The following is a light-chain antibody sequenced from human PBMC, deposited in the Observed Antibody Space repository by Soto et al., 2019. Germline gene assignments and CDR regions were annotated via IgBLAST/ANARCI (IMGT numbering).Light chain of an antibody. CDR1: QSIRNY. Sequence: DIQMTQSPSSLSASVGDRVTITCRASQSIRNYVSWYQQKPGKAPKFLIYVASTLQIGVPSRFSGSGSGTDFTLTISSLQPEEFATYYCQQTYSSPYTFRPGTELQIK. V-gene: IGKV1-39*01. CDR3: QQTYSSPYT. CDR2: VAS. J-gene: IGKJ2*01.